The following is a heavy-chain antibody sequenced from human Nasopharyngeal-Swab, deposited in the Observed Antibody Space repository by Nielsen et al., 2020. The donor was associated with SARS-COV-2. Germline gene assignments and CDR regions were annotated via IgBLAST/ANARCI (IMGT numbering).Heavy chain of an antibody. CDR2: ISSSGSTI. CDR1: GFTFSSYE. J-gene: IGHJ4*02. CDR3: ARGRARIVGATDFDY. D-gene: IGHD1-26*01. Sequence: GESLKISCAASGFTFSSYEMNWVRQAPGKGLEWVSYISSSGSTIYYGDSVKGRFTISRDNAKKSPYLQMNSLRAEDTAVYYCARGRARIVGATDFDYWGQGTLVTVSS. V-gene: IGHV3-48*03.